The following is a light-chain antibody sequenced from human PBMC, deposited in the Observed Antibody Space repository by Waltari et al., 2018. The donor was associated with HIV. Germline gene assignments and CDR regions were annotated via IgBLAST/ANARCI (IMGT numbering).Light chain of an antibody. CDR2: DDK. Sequence: SYVLIQPPSVSVAPGQQGTITCGGNDIGSKNVHWYQQKPGQAPVLVVYDDKERPSGIPDHFSGSNSGNTATLTIRKVEAGDEADYYCQVWDTVDDHPVFGGGTKLTVL. V-gene: IGLV3-21*02. CDR1: DIGSKN. J-gene: IGLJ2*01. CDR3: QVWDTVDDHPV.